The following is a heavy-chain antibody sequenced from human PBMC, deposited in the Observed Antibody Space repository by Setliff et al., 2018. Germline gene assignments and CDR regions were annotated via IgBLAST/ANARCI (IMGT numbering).Heavy chain of an antibody. D-gene: IGHD5-18*01. CDR1: GYSISSGYY. V-gene: IGHV4-38-2*02. J-gene: IGHJ6*02. CDR2: IYHSGST. Sequence: SETLSLTCAVSGYSISSGYYWGWIRQPPGKGLEWIGSIYHSGSTYYNPSLKTRVTMSVDTSKNQFALNLRSVTAADSAVYYCARDRTAYSYGLDVWGQGTTVTVSS. CDR3: ARDRTAYSYGLDV.